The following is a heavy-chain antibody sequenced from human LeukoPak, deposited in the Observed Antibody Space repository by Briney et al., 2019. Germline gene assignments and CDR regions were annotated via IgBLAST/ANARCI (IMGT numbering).Heavy chain of an antibody. D-gene: IGHD3-22*01. V-gene: IGHV4-34*01. CDR3: ARGGSSGYYSYYFDY. CDR1: GGSFSVYY. Sequence: TSETLSLTCAVYGGSFSVYYWSWTRQPPGKGLEWIGEINHSGSTNYNPSLKSRVTISVDTSKNQFSLKLSSVTAADTAVYYCARGGSSGYYSYYFDYWGQGTLVTVSS. J-gene: IGHJ4*02. CDR2: INHSGST.